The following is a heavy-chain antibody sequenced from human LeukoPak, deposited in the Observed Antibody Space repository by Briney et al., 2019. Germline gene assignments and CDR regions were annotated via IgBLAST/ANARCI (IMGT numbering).Heavy chain of an antibody. D-gene: IGHD3-22*01. CDR1: GGSIGSGSYD. J-gene: IGHJ3*02. CDR2: IYTKGST. CDR3: ARVSYYYDSSGYYYVGAFDI. V-gene: IGHV4-61*02. Sequence: TLSLTCTVAGGSIGSGSYDWGWILQPAGKGLEWIGLIYTKGSTNCNPSVKSRVTRSVDRARNQFSLKLSYVTAADTAVYYCARVSYYYDSSGYYYVGAFDIWGQGTMVTVSS.